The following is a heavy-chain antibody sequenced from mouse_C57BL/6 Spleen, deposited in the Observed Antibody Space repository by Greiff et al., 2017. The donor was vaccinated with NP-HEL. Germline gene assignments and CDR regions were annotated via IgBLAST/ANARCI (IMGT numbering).Heavy chain of an antibody. CDR3: ARDYGSSYWYFDV. V-gene: IGHV14-2*01. D-gene: IGHD1-1*01. CDR1: GFNIKDSY. J-gene: IGHJ1*03. CDR2: IAPEDVET. Sequence: VQLQQSGAELVKPGASVKLSCTASGFNIKDSYMHWVKQRTEPGLEWIGRIAPEDVETKSAPKFQGKATITADTSSNTAYLQLSSLTSEDTAVYYCARDYGSSYWYFDVWGTGTTVTVSS.